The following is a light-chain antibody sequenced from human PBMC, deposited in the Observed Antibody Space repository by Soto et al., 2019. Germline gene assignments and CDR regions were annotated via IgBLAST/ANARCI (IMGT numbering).Light chain of an antibody. CDR1: QNVSSY. CDR2: DAS. V-gene: IGKV3-11*01. J-gene: IGKJ4*01. CDR3: QQRRNWPLT. Sequence: ETVLTQSPATLSLSPGERATLSCRASQNVSSYLAWYQQKPGQAPRLLISDASNRATGIPARFSGSGSGTDFTLTISSLEPEDFAVYYCQQRRNWPLTFGGGTKVEIK.